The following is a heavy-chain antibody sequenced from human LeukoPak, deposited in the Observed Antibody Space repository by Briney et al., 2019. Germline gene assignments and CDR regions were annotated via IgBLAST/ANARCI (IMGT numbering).Heavy chain of an antibody. D-gene: IGHD6-13*01. CDR1: GGSISSYY. J-gene: IGHJ3*01. Sequence: PSETLSLTCTVSGGSISSYYWSWIRQPPGKELEWIGYIYYSGSTNYNPSLKSRVTISVDTSKNQFSLKLSSVTAADTAVYYCARDLPLAAAAKDVFDLWGQGTLVTVSS. CDR3: ARDLPLAAAAKDVFDL. CDR2: IYYSGST. V-gene: IGHV4-59*01.